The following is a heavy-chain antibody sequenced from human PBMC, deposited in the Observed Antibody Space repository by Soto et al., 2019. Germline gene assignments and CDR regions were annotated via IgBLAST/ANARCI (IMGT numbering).Heavy chain of an antibody. V-gene: IGHV4-34*01. Sequence: SETLSLTCTVSGGSISSYYWSWIRQPPGKGLEWIGEINHSGSTNYNPSLKSRVTISADTSKNQFSLNLNSVTAADTAVYYCARGSPRIAVAGMPPDRIPNNDYYGMDVWGQGTTVTV. CDR3: ARGSPRIAVAGMPPDRIPNNDYYGMDV. J-gene: IGHJ6*02. D-gene: IGHD6-19*01. CDR2: INHSGST. CDR1: GGSISSYY.